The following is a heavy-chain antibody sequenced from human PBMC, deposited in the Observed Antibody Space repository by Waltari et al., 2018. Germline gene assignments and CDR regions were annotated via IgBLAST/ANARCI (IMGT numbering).Heavy chain of an antibody. J-gene: IGHJ3*02. Sequence: QAQLVQSGVDVKEPGASVKVSCRGIGYSFSRFGVNWVRQAPGQGLEWMAWINTYNGVVKFAEKFRGRVTLTTDTSTTTAYMELGRLKSDDTAIYYCAIEMSTIGDAFDIWGQGTTVIVSS. CDR3: AIEMSTIGDAFDI. V-gene: IGHV1-18*01. D-gene: IGHD1-1*01. CDR2: INTYNGVV. CDR1: GYSFSRFG.